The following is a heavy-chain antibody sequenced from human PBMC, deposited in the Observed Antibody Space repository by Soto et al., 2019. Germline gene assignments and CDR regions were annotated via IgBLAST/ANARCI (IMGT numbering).Heavy chain of an antibody. CDR2: IYYSGST. CDR3: ARASYSGSYYDAFDI. J-gene: IGHJ3*02. D-gene: IGHD1-26*01. V-gene: IGHV4-59*08. Sequence: SETLSLTCTVSGGSISSYYWSWIRQPPGKGLEWIGYIYYSGSTNYNPSLKSRVTISVDTSKNQFSLKLSSVTAADTAVYYCARASYSGSYYDAFDIWGQGTMVTVSS. CDR1: GGSISSYY.